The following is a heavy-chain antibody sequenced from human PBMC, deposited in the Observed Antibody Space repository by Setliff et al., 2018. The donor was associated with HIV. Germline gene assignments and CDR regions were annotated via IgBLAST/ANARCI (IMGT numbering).Heavy chain of an antibody. V-gene: IGHV4-31*03. Sequence: PSETLSLTCTVSGDSINSGDYYWTWIRHHPGKGLEWIGYIYYSGSTNYNPSLKSRVIISVDSSKNQFFLKLTSVTAADTAMYYCARVSQDLLGAFDIRGQGTMVTVSS. CDR2: IYYSGST. CDR3: ARVSQDLLGAFDI. J-gene: IGHJ3*02. D-gene: IGHD7-27*01. CDR1: GDSINSGDYY.